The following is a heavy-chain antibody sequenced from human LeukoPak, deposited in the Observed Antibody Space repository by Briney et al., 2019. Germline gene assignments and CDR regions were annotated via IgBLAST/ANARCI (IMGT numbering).Heavy chain of an antibody. CDR3: ARAIGWYSGRYGENYFDY. CDR1: GGSFSGYY. V-gene: IGHV4-34*01. D-gene: IGHD1-26*01. CDR2: INHSGST. Sequence: SETLSLTCAVYGGSFSGYYWSWIRQPPGEGLEWIGEINHSGSTNYNPSLKSRVTISVDTSKNQFSLKLSSVTAADTAVYYCARAIGWYSGRYGENYFDYWGQGTLVTVSS. J-gene: IGHJ4*02.